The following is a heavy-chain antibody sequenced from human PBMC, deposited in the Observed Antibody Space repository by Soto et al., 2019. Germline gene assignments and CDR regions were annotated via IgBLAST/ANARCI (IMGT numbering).Heavy chain of an antibody. V-gene: IGHV4-59*01. J-gene: IGHJ2*01. CDR2: IYYSGST. Sequence: QVQLQESGPGLVKPSETLSLTCTVSGGSISSYYWSWIRQPPGKGLEWIGYIYYSGSTNYNPSLKSRVTISVDTSKNQFSLKLSSVTAADTAVYYCARGWSSGWYKYWYFDLWGRGTLVTVSS. CDR1: GGSISSYY. CDR3: ARGWSSGWYKYWYFDL. D-gene: IGHD6-19*01.